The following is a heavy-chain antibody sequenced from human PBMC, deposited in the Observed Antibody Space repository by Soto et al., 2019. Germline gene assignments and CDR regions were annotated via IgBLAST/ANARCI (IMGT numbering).Heavy chain of an antibody. Sequence: EVQLLESGGGLVQPGGSLRLSCAASGFTFSSYAMSWVRQAPGKGLEWVSAISGSGGSTYYADSVKGRFTISRDNSKNTLYLQMNSLRAEDTAVYYCAKVKGTAGLYYYYGMDVWGQGTTVTVSS. V-gene: IGHV3-23*01. CDR3: AKVKGTAGLYYYYGMDV. CDR1: GFTFSSYA. J-gene: IGHJ6*02. D-gene: IGHD6-13*01. CDR2: ISGSGGST.